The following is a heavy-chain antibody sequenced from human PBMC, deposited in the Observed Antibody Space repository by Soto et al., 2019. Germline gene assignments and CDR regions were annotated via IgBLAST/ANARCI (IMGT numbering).Heavy chain of an antibody. CDR2: ISSSGSTT. Sequence: HPGGSLRLSCAVSGFSFSSYEMNWVRQAPGKGLEWVSYISSSGSTTYYADSVKGRFTISRDNAKNSLYLQMNSLRAEDTAVYYCARKTPRRPNIVGPWGQGTLVTVSS. CDR3: ARKTPRRPNIVGP. D-gene: IGHD2-21*01. V-gene: IGHV3-48*03. CDR1: GFSFSSYE. J-gene: IGHJ5*02.